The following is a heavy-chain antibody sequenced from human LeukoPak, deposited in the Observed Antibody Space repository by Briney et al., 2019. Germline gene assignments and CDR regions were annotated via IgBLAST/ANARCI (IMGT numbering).Heavy chain of an antibody. CDR3: ARESVTAFYFDY. CDR2: ISYDGSNK. Sequence: GGSLRLSWAAAGFTFGSYARHSGRQARGKGLGWVAVISYDGSNKSYADSVKGRFNISRDNSKNTLYLQMNSLRAEDTAVYYCARESVTAFYFDYWGQGTLVTVSS. V-gene: IGHV3-30-3*01. J-gene: IGHJ4*02. CDR1: GFTFGSYA. D-gene: IGHD2-21*02.